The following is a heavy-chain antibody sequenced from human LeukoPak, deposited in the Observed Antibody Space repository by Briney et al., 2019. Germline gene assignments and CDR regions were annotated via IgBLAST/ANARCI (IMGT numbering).Heavy chain of an antibody. CDR1: GFTFSSYA. Sequence: GSLRLSCAASGFTFSSYAMSWVRQAPGKGLEWVSYISSSGSTIYYADSVEGRFTISRDNAKNSLYLQMNSLRAEDTAVYYCAAHYGSGSPDYWGQGTLVTVSS. V-gene: IGHV3-48*04. J-gene: IGHJ4*02. CDR2: ISSSGSTI. CDR3: AAHYGSGSPDY. D-gene: IGHD3-10*01.